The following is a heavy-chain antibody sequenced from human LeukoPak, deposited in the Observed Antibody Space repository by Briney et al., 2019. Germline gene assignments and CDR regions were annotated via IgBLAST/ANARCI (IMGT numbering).Heavy chain of an antibody. V-gene: IGHV4-38-2*01. Sequence: SETLSLTCAVSGSSLTSDYFWGWIRQPPGKGLEWIATIYHSWGIYFNPSLKSRVSISLDASKSEFSLRLTSLTAGDTAIYYCARNVTAGFFDYWGQGILVTVSS. CDR3: ARNVTAGFFDY. CDR2: IYHSWGI. J-gene: IGHJ4*02. CDR1: GSSLTSDYF. D-gene: IGHD1-1*01.